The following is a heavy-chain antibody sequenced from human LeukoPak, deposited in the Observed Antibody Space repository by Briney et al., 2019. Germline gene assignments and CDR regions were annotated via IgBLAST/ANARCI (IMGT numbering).Heavy chain of an antibody. Sequence: SETLSLTCTVSGGSISSSSYYWGWIRQPPGKGLEWIGSIYYGGSTYYNPSLKSRVTISVDTSKNQFSLKLSSVTAADTAVYYCARLVLAGYFDYWGQGTLVTVSS. V-gene: IGHV4-39*01. CDR3: ARLVLAGYFDY. CDR1: GGSISSSSYY. D-gene: IGHD2-15*01. J-gene: IGHJ4*02. CDR2: IYYGGST.